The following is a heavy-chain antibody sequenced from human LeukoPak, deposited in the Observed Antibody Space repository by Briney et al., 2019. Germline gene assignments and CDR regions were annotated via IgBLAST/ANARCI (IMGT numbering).Heavy chain of an antibody. Sequence: SETLSLTCTVSGGSISSSSYYWGWIRQPPGNGLEWIGSIYYSGSTYYNPSLRSRVTISVDTSKNQFSLKLSSVTAADTAVYYCARELRDYYDSSGYYYDYWGQGTLVTVSS. D-gene: IGHD3-22*01. CDR3: ARELRDYYDSSGYYYDY. V-gene: IGHV4-39*07. CDR1: GGSISSSSYY. J-gene: IGHJ4*02. CDR2: IYYSGST.